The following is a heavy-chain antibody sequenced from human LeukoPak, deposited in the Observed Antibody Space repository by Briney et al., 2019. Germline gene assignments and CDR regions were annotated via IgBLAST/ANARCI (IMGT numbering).Heavy chain of an antibody. J-gene: IGHJ4*02. CDR2: IRDSGDRT. D-gene: IGHD1-1*01. Sequence: GESLRLSCAASGFTFSSYAMSWVRQAPGKGLEWVSGIRDSGDRTYYADSVKGRSTISRDNSKNTLYLQMNSLRVEDTAVYYCAKLSWNDKGRFDCWGQGTLVTVSS. CDR1: GFTFSSYA. V-gene: IGHV3-23*01. CDR3: AKLSWNDKGRFDC.